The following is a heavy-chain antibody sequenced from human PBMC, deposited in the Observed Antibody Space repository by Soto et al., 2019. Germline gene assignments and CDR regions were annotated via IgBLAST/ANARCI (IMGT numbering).Heavy chain of an antibody. D-gene: IGHD6-19*01. J-gene: IGHJ4*02. CDR2: IYYSGST. V-gene: IGHV4-39*01. CDR3: ASLKTRRSVDY. Sequence: SETLSLTCTVSNGSISSSSYYWGWIRQPPGKGLEWIGSIYYSGSTYYNPSLKSRVTISVDTSKNQFSLKLSSVTAADTAVYYCASLKTRRSVDYWGQGTLVTVSS. CDR1: NGSISSSSYY.